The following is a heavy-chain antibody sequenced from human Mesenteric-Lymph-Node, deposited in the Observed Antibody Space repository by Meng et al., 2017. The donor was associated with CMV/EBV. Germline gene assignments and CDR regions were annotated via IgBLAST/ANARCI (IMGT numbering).Heavy chain of an antibody. V-gene: IGHV4-34*01. CDR1: GGSFSGYY. CDR3: LTAPIYQLPAF. D-gene: IGHD2-2*01. J-gene: IGHJ4*02. Sequence: SETLSLTSAVYGGSFSGYYWSWIRQPPGKGLEWIGEINHSGSTNYNPSLKRRVTISVDTSKNQFSLKLSSVTAADTAVYYCLTAPIYQLPAFWGQGTLVTVSS. CDR2: INHSGST.